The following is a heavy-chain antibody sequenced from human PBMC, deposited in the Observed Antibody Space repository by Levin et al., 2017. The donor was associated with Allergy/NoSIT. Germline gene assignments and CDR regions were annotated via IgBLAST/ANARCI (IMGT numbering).Heavy chain of an antibody. J-gene: IGHJ4*02. CDR1: GYTFTGYY. D-gene: IGHD3-10*01. CDR3: APTYASGSYYYFDY. Sequence: GESLKISCKASGYTFTGYYMQWVRQAPGQGLEWMGWINPNSGGTNYAQKFQGRVTMTRDTSISTAYMELSRLRSDDTAVYYCAPTYASGSYYYFDYWGQGTLVTVSS. CDR2: INPNSGGT. V-gene: IGHV1-2*02.